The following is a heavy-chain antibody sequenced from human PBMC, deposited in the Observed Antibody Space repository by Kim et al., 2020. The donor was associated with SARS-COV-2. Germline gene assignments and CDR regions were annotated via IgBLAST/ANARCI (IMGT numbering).Heavy chain of an antibody. Sequence: TLSLTCTVSGGSISSGGYYWSWIRQHPGKGLEWIGYIYYSGSTYYNPSLKSRVTISVDTSKNQFSLKLSSVTAADTAVYYCARGIEDYGGNSGRWTKWGQGTLVTVSS. V-gene: IGHV4-31*03. D-gene: IGHD4-17*01. CDR3: ARGIEDYGGNSGRWTK. CDR2: IYYSGST. CDR1: GGSISSGGYY. J-gene: IGHJ4*02.